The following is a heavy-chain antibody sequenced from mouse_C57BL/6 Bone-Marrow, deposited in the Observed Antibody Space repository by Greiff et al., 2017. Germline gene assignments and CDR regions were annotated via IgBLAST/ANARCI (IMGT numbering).Heavy chain of an antibody. CDR1: GYSITSGYY. J-gene: IGHJ2*01. CDR3: ARGEGYDYDLYYFDY. D-gene: IGHD2-4*01. CDR2: ISYDGSN. Sequence: EVQLQESGPGLVKPSQSLSLTCSVTGYSITSGYYWNWIRQFPGNKLEWMGYISYDGSNNYNPSLKNRISITRDTSKNQFFLKLNSVTTEDTATYYCARGEGYDYDLYYFDYWGQGTTLTVSS. V-gene: IGHV3-6*01.